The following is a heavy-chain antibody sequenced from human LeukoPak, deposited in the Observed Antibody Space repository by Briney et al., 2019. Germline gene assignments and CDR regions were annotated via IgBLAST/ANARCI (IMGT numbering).Heavy chain of an antibody. V-gene: IGHV4-39*07. Sequence: SETLSLTCTVSGGSISSSSYYWGWIRQPPGKGLEWIGSIYYSGSTYYNPSLKSRVTISVDAFKNQFSLKLSSVTAADAAVYYCARASSSSWRRNYHYYYYMDVWGKGTTVTISS. CDR2: IYYSGST. J-gene: IGHJ6*03. CDR1: GGSISSSSYY. D-gene: IGHD6-13*01. CDR3: ARASSSSWRRNYHYYYYMDV.